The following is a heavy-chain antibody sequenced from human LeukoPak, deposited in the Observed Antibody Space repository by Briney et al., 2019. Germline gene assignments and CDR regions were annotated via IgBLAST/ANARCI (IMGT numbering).Heavy chain of an antibody. CDR1: GFTFSSYS. CDR3: AKEGGGSTFGSDY. Sequence: GGSLRLSCAASGFTFSSYSMHWVRQAPGKGLEWVAVISYDGSNKYYADSVKGRFTISRDNSKNTLYLQMNSLRAEDTAVYYCAKEGGGSTFGSDYRGQGTLVTVSS. CDR2: ISYDGSNK. V-gene: IGHV3-30*18. D-gene: IGHD3-10*01. J-gene: IGHJ4*02.